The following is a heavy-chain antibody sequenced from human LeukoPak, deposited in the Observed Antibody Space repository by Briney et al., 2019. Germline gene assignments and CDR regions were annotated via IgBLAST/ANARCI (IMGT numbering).Heavy chain of an antibody. CDR2: ISSSSSYI. CDR3: ARDGMITFGGVIVKGAFDI. J-gene: IGHJ3*02. D-gene: IGHD3-16*02. Sequence: GGSLRPSCAASGFTFSSYSMNRVRQAPGKGLEWVSSISSSSSYIYYADSVKGRFTISRDNAKNSLYLQMNSLRAEDTAVYYCARDGMITFGGVIVKGAFDIWGQGTMVTVSS. V-gene: IGHV3-21*01. CDR1: GFTFSSYS.